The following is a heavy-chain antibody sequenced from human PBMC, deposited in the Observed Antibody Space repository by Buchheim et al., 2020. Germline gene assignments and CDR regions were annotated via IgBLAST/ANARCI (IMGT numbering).Heavy chain of an antibody. J-gene: IGHJ4*02. CDR2: ISYHGSNK. CDR3: ARDAGSGYYYGFDY. D-gene: IGHD3-22*01. V-gene: IGHV3-30*04. CDR1: GFTFSSYA. Sequence: QVQLVESGGGVVQPGRSLRLSCAASGFTFSSYAMHWVRQAPGKGLEWVAVISYHGSNKYYADSVKGRFTISRDNSKNTLYLQMNSLRAEDTAVYYCARDAGSGYYYGFDYWGQGTL.